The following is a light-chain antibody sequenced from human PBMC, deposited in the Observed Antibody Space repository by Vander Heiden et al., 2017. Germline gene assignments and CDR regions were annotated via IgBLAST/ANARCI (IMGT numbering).Light chain of an antibody. J-gene: IGLJ2*01. CDR3: QGWNSSTVV. V-gene: IGLV3-9*01. Sequence: SYALTQPLSVSVALGQTATITCEGNHIGSKNVHWYKQKPGQAPVLVIYRDSNRPSGIPERFSGSNSGNTATLTISRAQAGDEADYYCQGWNSSTVVFGGGTKLTVL. CDR2: RDS. CDR1: HIGSKN.